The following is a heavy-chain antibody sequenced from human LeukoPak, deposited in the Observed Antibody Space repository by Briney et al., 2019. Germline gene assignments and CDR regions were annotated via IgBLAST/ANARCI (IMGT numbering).Heavy chain of an antibody. CDR2: IKQDGSEK. J-gene: IGHJ3*02. CDR1: GFTFSSYW. V-gene: IGHV3-7*03. Sequence: GGSLRLSCAASGFTFSSYWMSWVRQAPGKGLEWVANIKQDGSEKYYVDSVKGRFTISRDNAKSSLYLQMNSLRAEDTAVYYCARDGGYCSGGSCDDAFDIWGQGTMVTVSS. CDR3: ARDGGYCSGGSCDDAFDI. D-gene: IGHD2-15*01.